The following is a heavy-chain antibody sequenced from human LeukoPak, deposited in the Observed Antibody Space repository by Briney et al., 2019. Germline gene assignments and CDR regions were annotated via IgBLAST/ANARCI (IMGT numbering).Heavy chain of an antibody. CDR2: LSYDGSDR. V-gene: IGHV3-30*01. CDR3: ARDRINMMVLVHDSGLDL. J-gene: IGHJ5*02. CDR1: GFTLREYR. D-gene: IGHD3-22*01. Sequence: GGSLRLSCAVSGFTLREYRIHWVRQAPGKGLEWVAVLSYDGSDRYYADSVNGRFTISRDISSDTVALQMNSLRVDDTAVYFCARDRINMMVLVHDSGLDLWGQGTLVTVAS.